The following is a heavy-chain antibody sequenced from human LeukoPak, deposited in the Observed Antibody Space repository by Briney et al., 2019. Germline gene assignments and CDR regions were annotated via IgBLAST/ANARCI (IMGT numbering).Heavy chain of an antibody. J-gene: IGHJ6*03. D-gene: IGHD6-13*01. CDR1: GFTFSSYS. CDR2: ISTSSSYI. Sequence: GGSLRLSCTASGFTFSSYSMNWVRQAPGKGLEWVSSISTSSSYIYYADSVKGRFTISRDNARNSLYLQMNTLRAEDTALYYCAREHSSLDYYMDVWGKGTTVTVSS. V-gene: IGHV3-21*04. CDR3: AREHSSLDYYMDV.